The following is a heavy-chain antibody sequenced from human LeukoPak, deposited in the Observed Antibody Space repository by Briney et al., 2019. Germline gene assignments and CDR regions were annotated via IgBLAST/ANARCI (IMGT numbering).Heavy chain of an antibody. J-gene: IGHJ4*02. V-gene: IGHV4-39*07. CDR2: FYYSGST. Sequence: PSETLSLTCTVSGGSISSNSYYRGWIRQPPGKGLEWIGTFYYSGSTYYNPSLKSRVTISVDTSKNQFSLKLSSVTAADTAVYYCARLPTMYYYGSGKGNDYWGQGTLVTVSS. CDR1: GGSISSNSYY. CDR3: ARLPTMYYYGSGKGNDY. D-gene: IGHD3-10*01.